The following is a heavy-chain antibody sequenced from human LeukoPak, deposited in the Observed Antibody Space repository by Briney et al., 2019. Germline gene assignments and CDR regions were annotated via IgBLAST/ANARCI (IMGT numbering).Heavy chain of an antibody. CDR1: GYTFINYY. Sequence: ASVKVSSKASGYTFINYYIHWVRQAPGQGLEWMGIINPGGGSTSYAQKFQGRVTITRDTSTSTVYMELSSLRCEDTAVYYCARENQPAGARFFDYWGQGILVTVSS. J-gene: IGHJ4*02. CDR2: INPGGGST. CDR3: ARENQPAGARFFDY. D-gene: IGHD6-13*01. V-gene: IGHV1-46*01.